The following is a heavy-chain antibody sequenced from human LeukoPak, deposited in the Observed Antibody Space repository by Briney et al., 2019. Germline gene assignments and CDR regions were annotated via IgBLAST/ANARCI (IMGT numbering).Heavy chain of an antibody. CDR3: ARGDKMAALGLSYYYYYMDV. CDR1: GYTFTSYD. D-gene: IGHD5-24*01. Sequence: GASVKVSCKASGYTFTSYDINWVRQATGQGLEWMGWMNPNSGNTGYAQKFQGRVTMTRNTSISTAYMELSSLRSEDTAVYYCARGDKMAALGLSYYYYYMDVWGKGTTVTVSS. V-gene: IGHV1-8*01. CDR2: MNPNSGNT. J-gene: IGHJ6*03.